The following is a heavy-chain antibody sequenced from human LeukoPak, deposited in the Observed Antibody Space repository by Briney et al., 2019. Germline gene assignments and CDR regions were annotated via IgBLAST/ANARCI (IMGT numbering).Heavy chain of an antibody. Sequence: ETSETLSLTCTVSGGSISSYYWSWIRQPAGKGLEWIGRIYTTGSTNYNPSLKSRVTMSVDTPKNQFSLTLSSVTAADTAVYYCAGDGYNSRRFFDYWGQGTLVTVSS. CDR2: IYTTGST. V-gene: IGHV4-4*07. CDR1: GGSISSYY. D-gene: IGHD5-24*01. CDR3: AGDGYNSRRFFDY. J-gene: IGHJ4*02.